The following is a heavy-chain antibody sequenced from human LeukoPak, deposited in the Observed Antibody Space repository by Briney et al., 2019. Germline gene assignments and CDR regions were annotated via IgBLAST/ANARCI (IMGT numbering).Heavy chain of an antibody. D-gene: IGHD3-9*01. CDR2: IRSKAYGGTT. CDR3: VGRYPTYFVY. J-gene: IGHJ4*02. Sequence: GGSLRLSCTASGFTFGDYAMSWVRQAPGKGLEWVGFIRSKAYGGTTEYAASVKGRFTISRDDSKSIAYLQMNSLKTEDTAVYYCVGRYPTYFVYWGQGTLVTVSS. CDR1: GFTFGDYA. V-gene: IGHV3-49*04.